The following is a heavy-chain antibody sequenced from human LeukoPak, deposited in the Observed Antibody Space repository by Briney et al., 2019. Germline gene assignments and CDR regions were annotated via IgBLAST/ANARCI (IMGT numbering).Heavy chain of an antibody. V-gene: IGHV3-23*01. Sequence: PGGSLRLSCAAPGFTFSSSAMSWVRQAQGKGLEWVSGISGSGDITYYADSVKGRFTLSRDNSKNTLYLQMNSLRAEDTAVYYCAKDYRTNLDSSGHFDYWGQGTLVTVSS. CDR1: GFTFSSSA. CDR2: ISGSGDIT. CDR3: AKDYRTNLDSSGHFDY. D-gene: IGHD6-19*01. J-gene: IGHJ4*02.